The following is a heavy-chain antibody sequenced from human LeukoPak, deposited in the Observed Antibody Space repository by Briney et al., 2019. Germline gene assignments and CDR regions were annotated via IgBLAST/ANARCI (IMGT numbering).Heavy chain of an antibody. D-gene: IGHD2-2*01. CDR1: GFTFSSYT. Sequence: GGSLRLSCAASGFTFSSYTINWVRQAPGKGLEWVSSISSSGSYIYYADSVKGRFTISRDNAKNSLDLQMNSLRAEDTAVYYCARGALGGYWSSANCGHAFDIWGQGTMVTVSS. CDR2: ISSSGSYI. CDR3: ARGALGGYWSSANCGHAFDI. V-gene: IGHV3-21*01. J-gene: IGHJ3*02.